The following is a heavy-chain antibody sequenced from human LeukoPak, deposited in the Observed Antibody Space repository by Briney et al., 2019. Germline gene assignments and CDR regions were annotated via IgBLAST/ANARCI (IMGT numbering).Heavy chain of an antibody. CDR1: GFTFSDYY. Sequence: GGSLRLSCAASGFTFSDYYMSWIRQAPGKGLEWVSYISSSGSTIYYADSVKGRFTISRDTAKNSLYLQMNSPRAEDTAVYYCARDIDDSSGIDAFDIWGQGTMVTVSS. J-gene: IGHJ3*02. CDR2: ISSSGSTI. D-gene: IGHD3-22*01. V-gene: IGHV3-11*04. CDR3: ARDIDDSSGIDAFDI.